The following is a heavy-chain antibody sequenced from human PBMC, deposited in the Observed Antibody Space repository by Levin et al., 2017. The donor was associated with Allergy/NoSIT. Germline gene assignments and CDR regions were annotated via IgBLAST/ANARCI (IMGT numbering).Heavy chain of an antibody. J-gene: IGHJ6*02. V-gene: IGHV3-7*01. CDR2: IKQDGSEK. CDR3: ARGPEWLSPYYYYYYGMDV. D-gene: IGHD3-3*01. CDR1: GFTFSSYW. Sequence: GASVKVSCAASGFTFSSYWMSWVRQAPGKGLEWVANIKQDGSEKYYVDSVKGRFTISRDNAKNSLYLQMNSLRAEDTAVYYCARGPEWLSPYYYYYYGMDVWGQGTTVTVSS.